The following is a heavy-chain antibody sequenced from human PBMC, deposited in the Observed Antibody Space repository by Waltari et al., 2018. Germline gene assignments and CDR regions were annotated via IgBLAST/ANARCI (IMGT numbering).Heavy chain of an antibody. CDR1: GYTFGHYV. V-gene: IGHV1-18*01. CDR3: ARLYDSSAYYNTYLDP. J-gene: IGHJ5*02. CDR2: IRGYNGYT. Sequence: QVQLVQSGAEVRKPGASVKVACKASGYTFGHYVLAWVRQAPVQALEWMGWIRGYNGYTKYAREFEGRLTVTTNTSTNTAHMELRSLRSDDTAVYYCARLYDSSAYYNTYLDPWGQGALVTVSS. D-gene: IGHD3-22*01.